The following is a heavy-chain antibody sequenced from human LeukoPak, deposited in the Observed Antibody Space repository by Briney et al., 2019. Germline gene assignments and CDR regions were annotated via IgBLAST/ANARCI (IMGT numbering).Heavy chain of an antibody. CDR1: GFTFSSYA. V-gene: IGHV3-23*01. J-gene: IGHJ4*02. D-gene: IGHD1-1*01. CDR3: AKWDAFRTARRVDY. Sequence: GGSLRLSCAASGFTFSSYAMSWVRQAPGKGLEWVSAISGSGGSTYYADSVKGRFTISRDNSKNTLYLQMNSLRADDTAVNYCAKWDAFRTARRVDYWGQGTLVTVSS. CDR2: ISGSGGST.